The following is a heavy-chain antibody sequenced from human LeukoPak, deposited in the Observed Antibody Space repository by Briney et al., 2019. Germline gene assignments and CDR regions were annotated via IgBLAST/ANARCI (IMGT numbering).Heavy chain of an antibody. CDR3: ARAVGRWRSSGSFAVGNWFDP. CDR1: GYTFTGYY. Sequence: ASVKVSCKASGYTFTGYYMHWVRQAPGQGLEWMGWINPNSGGTNYAQKFRGRVTMTRDTSISTAYMELSRLRSDDTAVYYCARAVGRWRSSGSFAVGNWFDPWGQGTLVTVSS. D-gene: IGHD6-19*01. CDR2: INPNSGGT. V-gene: IGHV1-2*02. J-gene: IGHJ5*02.